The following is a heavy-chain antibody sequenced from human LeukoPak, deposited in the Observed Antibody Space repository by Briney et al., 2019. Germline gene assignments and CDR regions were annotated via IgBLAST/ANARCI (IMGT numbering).Heavy chain of an antibody. Sequence: SQTLSLTCTVSGGSISSGGYFWSWIRQHPGKGLEWIGYIYYSGSTYYNPSLKSRVTISKDTSKNQFSLKLSSVTAADTAVYYCARHGGHYQSDDWGQGTLVTVSS. D-gene: IGHD2-21*01. J-gene: IGHJ4*02. V-gene: IGHV4-31*03. CDR2: IYYSGST. CDR3: ARHGGHYQSDD. CDR1: GGSISSGGYF.